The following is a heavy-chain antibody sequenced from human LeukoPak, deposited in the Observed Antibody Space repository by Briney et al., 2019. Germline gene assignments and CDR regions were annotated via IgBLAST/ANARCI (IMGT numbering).Heavy chain of an antibody. Sequence: ASVKVSCKVSGYTHTELSMHWVRQAPGKGLEWMGGFDPEDGETIYAQKFQGRVTMTEDTSTDTAYMELSSLRSEDTAVYYCATGGPHDYGDPWEFDYRGQGTLVTVSS. V-gene: IGHV1-24*01. CDR1: GYTHTELS. CDR3: ATGGPHDYGDPWEFDY. J-gene: IGHJ4*02. CDR2: FDPEDGET. D-gene: IGHD4-17*01.